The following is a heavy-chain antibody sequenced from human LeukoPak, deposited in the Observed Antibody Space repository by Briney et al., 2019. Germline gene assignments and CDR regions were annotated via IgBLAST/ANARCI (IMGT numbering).Heavy chain of an antibody. D-gene: IGHD3-22*01. Sequence: ASVTVSCKASGYTFTGYYMHWVRQAPGQGLEWMGWINPNSGGTNYAQKFQGRVTMTGDTSISTAYMELSRLRSDDTAVYYCARDTRYYYDSSGVDYWGQGTLVTVSS. CDR2: INPNSGGT. CDR3: ARDTRYYYDSSGVDY. V-gene: IGHV1-2*02. J-gene: IGHJ4*02. CDR1: GYTFTGYY.